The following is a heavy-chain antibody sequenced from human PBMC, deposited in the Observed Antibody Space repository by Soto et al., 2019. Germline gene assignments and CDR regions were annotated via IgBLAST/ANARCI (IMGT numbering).Heavy chain of an antibody. V-gene: IGHV3-23*01. J-gene: IGHJ4*02. CDR1: GFTFSSYA. CDR2: ISGSGGST. CDR3: AKDPSNPLNNYFDY. Sequence: PGGSLQLSCAASGFTFSSYAMSWVRQAPGKGLEWVSAISGSGGSTYYADSVKGRFTISRANSKNTLYLQMNSLRAEDTAVYYCAKDPSNPLNNYFDYWGQGTLVTVSS.